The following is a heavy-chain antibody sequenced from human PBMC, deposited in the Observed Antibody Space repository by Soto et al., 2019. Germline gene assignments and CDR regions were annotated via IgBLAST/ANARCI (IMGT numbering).Heavy chain of an antibody. Sequence: EVQLVESGGGLVQPGGSLRLSCAASGFSFSRYWMSWVRQAPGKGLEWMANINQDGSIKYYMDSVRGRFTTSRDNAKNAVHLQMNSLRAEDTAVYYGARVGYSSSSFDYWGQGTLVTVAS. CDR3: ARVGYSSSSFDY. CDR2: INQDGSIK. D-gene: IGHD6-6*01. CDR1: GFSFSRYW. J-gene: IGHJ4*02. V-gene: IGHV3-7*01.